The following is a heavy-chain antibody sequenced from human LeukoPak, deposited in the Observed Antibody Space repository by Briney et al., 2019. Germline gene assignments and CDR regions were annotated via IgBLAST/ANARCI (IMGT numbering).Heavy chain of an antibody. CDR2: ISPGDTDI. CDR1: GYSFKSYY. J-gene: IGHJ4*02. Sequence: HGESLKISCKGSGYSFKSYYIAWVRQMPGKGLELMGIISPGDTDIRYSPSFQGQVTISADTSINTAYLQWPSLKASDTAMYYCARHHRVYGVLPDYWGQGTLVTVSS. D-gene: IGHD3-10*01. CDR3: ARHHRVYGVLPDY. V-gene: IGHV5-51*01.